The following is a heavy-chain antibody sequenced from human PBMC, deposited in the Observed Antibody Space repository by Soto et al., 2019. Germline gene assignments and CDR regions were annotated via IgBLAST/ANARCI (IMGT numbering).Heavy chain of an antibody. V-gene: IGHV4-59*01. CDR2: IYYSGST. J-gene: IGHJ4*02. Sequence: SETLSLTCTVARNSINSSYRSWIRQPPGKGLEGVGYIYYSGSTNYNPSLKSRVTISVDTSKNQFSLKLRSVTAADTAVYYCARDGYGSGSYGYFDYWGQGTLVTVS. D-gene: IGHD3-10*01. CDR3: ARDGYGSGSYGYFDY. CDR1: RNSINSSY.